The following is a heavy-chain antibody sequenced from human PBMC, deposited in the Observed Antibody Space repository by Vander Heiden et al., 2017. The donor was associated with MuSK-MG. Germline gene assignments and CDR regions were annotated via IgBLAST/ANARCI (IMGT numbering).Heavy chain of an antibody. D-gene: IGHD6-19*01. V-gene: IGHV4-59*01. CDR3: ARGTASGYSSGWYSVDAFDI. Sequence: QVQLQESGPGLVKPSETLSVTCTVSGGSTSSYHWDWIRRPPGKGLEWIGYIYYSGSTNYNPSLKSRVTISVDTSKNQFSLKLSSVTAADTAVYYCARGTASGYSSGWYSVDAFDIWGQGTMVTVSS. CDR2: IYYSGST. CDR1: GGSTSSYH. J-gene: IGHJ3*02.